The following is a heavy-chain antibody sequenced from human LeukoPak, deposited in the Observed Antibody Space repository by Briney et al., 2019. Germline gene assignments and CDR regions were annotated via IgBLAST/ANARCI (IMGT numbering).Heavy chain of an antibody. CDR1: GFTFSSYE. V-gene: IGHV3-48*03. D-gene: IGHD6-19*01. CDR2: ISSSGSTI. CDR3: ARGVLWSSGWWVY. Sequence: GGSLRLSCAASGFTFSSYEMNWVRQAPGKGLEWVSYISSSGSTIYYADSVKGRFTISRDNAKNSLYLQMNSLRAEDTAVYYCARGVLWSSGWWVYWGQGTLVTVSS. J-gene: IGHJ4*02.